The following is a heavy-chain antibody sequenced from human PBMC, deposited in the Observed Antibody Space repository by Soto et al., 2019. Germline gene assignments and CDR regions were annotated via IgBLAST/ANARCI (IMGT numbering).Heavy chain of an antibody. CDR2: INYSGST. V-gene: IGHV4-4*07. Sequence: KPSETLSLTCTVSGGSISSYYWSWIRQPAGKGLEWIGRINYSGSTSYNPSLSSRVSMSVDTSRNQFSLKLSSVTAADTAMYYCARGGCSGDYCFDYWGQGTLVTVSS. CDR1: GGSISSYY. CDR3: ARGGCSGDYCFDY. J-gene: IGHJ4*02. D-gene: IGHD4-17*01.